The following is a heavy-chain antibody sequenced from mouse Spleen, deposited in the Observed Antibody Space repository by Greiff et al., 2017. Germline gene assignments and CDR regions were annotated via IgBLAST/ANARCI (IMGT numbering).Heavy chain of an antibody. CDR3: ARDFTGTEFAY. V-gene: IGHV5-17*01. D-gene: IGHD4-1*01. CDR2: ISSGSSTI. Sequence: EVKLVESGGGLVKPGGSLKLSCAASGFTFSDYGMHWVRQAPEKGLEWVAYISSGSSTIYYADTVKGRFTISRDNAKNTLFLQMTSLRSEDTAMYYCARDFTGTEFAYWGQGTLVTVSA. CDR1: GFTFSDYG. J-gene: IGHJ3*01.